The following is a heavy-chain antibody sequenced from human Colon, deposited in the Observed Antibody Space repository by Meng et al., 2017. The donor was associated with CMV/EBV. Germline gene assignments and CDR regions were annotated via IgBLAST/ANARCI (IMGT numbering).Heavy chain of an antibody. CDR1: GYTFNKHG. V-gene: IGHV1-18*01. CDR2: TNLWNGDI. CDR3: ARDLFSPGGNSCFDN. J-gene: IGHJ4*02. Sequence: ASVKVSCKASGYTFNKHGINWVRQAPGRGIEWMGWTNLWNGDIKYAQKFQGRVTVTADTSTDTAHMELRSLTSDDTAVYYCARDLFSPGGNSCFDNWGQGTAVTVSS. D-gene: IGHD1-14*01.